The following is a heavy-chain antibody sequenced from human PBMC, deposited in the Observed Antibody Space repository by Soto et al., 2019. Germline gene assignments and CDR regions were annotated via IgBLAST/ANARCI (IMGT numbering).Heavy chain of an antibody. CDR3: SRGGGFSGNYL. J-gene: IGHJ4*02. CDR1: GFSFSDYW. Sequence: EVQLVESGGGLVQPGGSLRLSCAASGFSFSDYWMHWVRQAPGKGLVWVSCIDTDGSTTTYADSVKGRFTISRDNVKNKVYLQMDSMRAEDTALYYCSRGGGFSGNYLGGQGTLVTVSS. CDR2: IDTDGSTT. V-gene: IGHV3-74*01. D-gene: IGHD1-26*01.